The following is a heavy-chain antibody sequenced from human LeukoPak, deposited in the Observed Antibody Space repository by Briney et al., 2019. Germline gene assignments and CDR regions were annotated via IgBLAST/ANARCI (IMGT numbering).Heavy chain of an antibody. J-gene: IGHJ4*02. CDR1: GGTFSSYA. CDR2: IIPIFGTV. D-gene: IGHD6-6*01. Sequence: SVKVSCKASGGTFSSYAISWVRQAPGQGLEWMGGIIPIFGTVNYAQKFQGRVTITTDESTSTAYMELSSLRSEDTAVYYCARSHFEYSSSSEGVFDYWGQGTLVTVSS. V-gene: IGHV1-69*05. CDR3: ARSHFEYSSSSEGVFDY.